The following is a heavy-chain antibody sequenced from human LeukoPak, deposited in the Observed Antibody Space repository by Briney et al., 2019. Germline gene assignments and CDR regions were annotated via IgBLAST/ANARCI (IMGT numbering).Heavy chain of an antibody. Sequence: PSETLSLTCTVSGGSISSYYWSWIRQPPGKGLEWIGYIYYSGSTNYNPSLKSRVTISVDKSKNQFSLKLSSVTAADTAVYYCARVRYYYDSSGPGLFDYWGQGTLVTVSS. D-gene: IGHD3-22*01. CDR1: GGSISSYY. CDR3: ARVRYYYDSSGPGLFDY. J-gene: IGHJ4*02. CDR2: IYYSGST. V-gene: IGHV4-59*12.